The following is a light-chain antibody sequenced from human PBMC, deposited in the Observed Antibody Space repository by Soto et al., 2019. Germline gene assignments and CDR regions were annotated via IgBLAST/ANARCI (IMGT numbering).Light chain of an antibody. J-gene: IGLJ3*02. Sequence: QSVLTQSPSASASLGASVKLTCTLSSGHSSYAIAWHQQQPEKGPRYLMKLNSDGSHSKGDGIPDRFSGSSSGAERYLAISSLQCEDEADYYCQTWGTGIGVFGGGTKLTVL. CDR3: QTWGTGIGV. CDR1: SGHSSYA. V-gene: IGLV4-69*01. CDR2: LNSDGSH.